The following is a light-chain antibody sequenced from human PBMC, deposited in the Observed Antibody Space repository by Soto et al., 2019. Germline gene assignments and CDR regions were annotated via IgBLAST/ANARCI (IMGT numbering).Light chain of an antibody. Sequence: NQMTQYPSSLAAAVGDRVTITCRASQDVISYLVWNQQKPGRAHELLIFAASTFQSGVPLRFSGSGSGTEFTLNISSLQPEDFATYYGQQRSYYPRTFGQGTKLEIK. CDR3: QQRSYYPRT. CDR2: AAS. CDR1: QDVISY. V-gene: IGKV1-9*01. J-gene: IGKJ2*01.